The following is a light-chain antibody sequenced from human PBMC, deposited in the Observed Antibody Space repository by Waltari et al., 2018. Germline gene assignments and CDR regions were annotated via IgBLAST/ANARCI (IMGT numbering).Light chain of an antibody. V-gene: IGLV3-10*01. CDR3: YSTDSSGNYGV. CDR1: ELPKTY. CDR2: ADS. J-gene: IGLJ1*01. Sequence: SYELTQPPSVSVSPGQTARITCSGDELPKTYAIWYQKKSGQAPLLVIYADSKRPSGIPERFSGSSSGTMATLIISGAQVEDEADYYCYSTDSSGNYGVFGTGTKVSVL.